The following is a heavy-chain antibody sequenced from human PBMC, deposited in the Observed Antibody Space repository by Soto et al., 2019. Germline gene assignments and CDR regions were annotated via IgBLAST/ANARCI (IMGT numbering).Heavy chain of an antibody. V-gene: IGHV1-46*01. D-gene: IGHD5-18*01. CDR3: AHALGYSSGFDP. CDR2: VNPSRGST. Sequence: VASVKVSCKTSGHSFTSYYIHWVRQAPGQGLEWMGVVNPSRGSTNYAQKFQGRLTLTSDTSTSTVHMELSSLISDDTAVFYCAHALGYSSGFDPWGQGALVTVSS. J-gene: IGHJ5*02. CDR1: GHSFTSYY.